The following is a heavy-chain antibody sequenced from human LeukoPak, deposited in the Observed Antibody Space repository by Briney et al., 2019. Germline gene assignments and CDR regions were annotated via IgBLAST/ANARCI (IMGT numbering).Heavy chain of an antibody. V-gene: IGHV3-48*03. Sequence: GGSLRLSCEASGFTFSSYEMNWVRQAPGKGLEWVSYISDSGSPIYYADSVKGRFTISRDNAKNSLFLQMNSLRAEDTAVYYCAGINDYGDPTGAFDIWGQGTMVTVSS. CDR3: AGINDYGDPTGAFDI. CDR2: ISDSGSPI. CDR1: GFTFSSYE. D-gene: IGHD4-17*01. J-gene: IGHJ3*02.